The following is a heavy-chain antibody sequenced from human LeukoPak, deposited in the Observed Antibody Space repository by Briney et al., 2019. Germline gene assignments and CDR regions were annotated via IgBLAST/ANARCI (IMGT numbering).Heavy chain of an antibody. D-gene: IGHD3-10*01. V-gene: IGHV3-48*01. J-gene: IGHJ6*03. Sequence: SGGSLRLSCAASGFTFSSCSMNWVRQAPGKGLEWVSYISSSSSTIYYADSVKGRFTISRDNAKNSLYLQMNSLRAEDTAVYYCARDLYGSGSYYMDVWGKGTTVTVSS. CDR1: GFTFSSCS. CDR2: ISSSSSTI. CDR3: ARDLYGSGSYYMDV.